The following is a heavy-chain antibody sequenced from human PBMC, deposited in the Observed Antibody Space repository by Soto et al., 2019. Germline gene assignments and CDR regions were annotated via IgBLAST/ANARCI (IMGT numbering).Heavy chain of an antibody. V-gene: IGHV5-10-1*01. CDR3: ARQGHYCSSTSCYLVPAYYYCGMDV. Sequence: GESLKISCKGSGYSFTSYWISWVRQMPGKGLEWMGRIDPSDSYTNYSPSFQGHVTISADKSISTAYLQWSSLNASDTAMYDCARQGHYCSSTSCYLVPAYYYCGMDVWGQGTTVTVSS. J-gene: IGHJ6*02. CDR2: IDPSDSYT. CDR1: GYSFTSYW. D-gene: IGHD2-2*01.